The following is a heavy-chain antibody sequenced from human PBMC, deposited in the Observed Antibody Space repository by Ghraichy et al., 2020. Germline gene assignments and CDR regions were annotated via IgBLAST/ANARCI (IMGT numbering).Heavy chain of an antibody. CDR1: GGSISSSSYY. V-gene: IGHV4-39*01. CDR3: ARRHYGGNSNYFDY. CDR2: IYYSGST. D-gene: IGHD4-23*01. J-gene: IGHJ4*02. Sequence: SETLSLTCTVSGGSISSSSYYWGWIRQPPGKGLEWIGSIYYSGSTYYNPSLKSRVTISVDTSKNQFSLKLSSVTAADTAVYYCARRHYGGNSNYFDYWGQGTLVTVSS.